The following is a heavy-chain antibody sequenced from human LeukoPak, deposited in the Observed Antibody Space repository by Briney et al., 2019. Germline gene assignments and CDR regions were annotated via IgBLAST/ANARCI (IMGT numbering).Heavy chain of an antibody. CDR3: AKNSGSSDY. J-gene: IGHJ4*02. CDR2: IYYSGST. CDR1: GGSISSSSYY. D-gene: IGHD1-26*01. Sequence: SETLSLTCTVSGGSISSSSYYWGWIRQPPGKGLEWIGSIYYSGSTYYNPSLKSRVTISVDTSKNQFSLKLSSVTAADTAVYYCAKNSGSSDYWGQGTLVTVSS. V-gene: IGHV4-39*01.